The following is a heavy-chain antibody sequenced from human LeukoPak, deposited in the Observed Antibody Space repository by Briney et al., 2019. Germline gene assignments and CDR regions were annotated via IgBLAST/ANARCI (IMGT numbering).Heavy chain of an antibody. Sequence: GGSLRLSCAASGFIFEDFTMHWVRQAPGKTLEWVSLVSWDGTTYYRDSVKGRFTISRDNSKNSLYLQMDTLRSEDTAFYYCVKDISYESSGSVFDYWGQGTLVTVSS. D-gene: IGHD3-22*01. CDR1: GFIFEDFT. CDR2: VSWDGTT. J-gene: IGHJ4*02. CDR3: VKDISYESSGSVFDY. V-gene: IGHV3-43*01.